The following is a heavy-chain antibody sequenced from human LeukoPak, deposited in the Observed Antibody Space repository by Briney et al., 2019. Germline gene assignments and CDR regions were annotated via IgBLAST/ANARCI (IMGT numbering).Heavy chain of an antibody. CDR1: GGSISSYY. J-gene: IGHJ4*02. V-gene: IGHV4-59*01. CDR2: IYYSGST. Sequence: SETLSLTCTVSGGSISSYYWSWIRQPPGKGLEWIGYIYYSGSTSYNPSLKSRVTISADTSKNQFSLKLSSVTAADTAVYYCARDSVGKPFDYWGQGTLVTVSS. D-gene: IGHD4-23*01. CDR3: ARDSVGKPFDY.